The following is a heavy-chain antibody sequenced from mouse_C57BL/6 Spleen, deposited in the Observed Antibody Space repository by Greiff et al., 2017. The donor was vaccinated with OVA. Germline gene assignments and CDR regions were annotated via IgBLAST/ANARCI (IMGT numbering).Heavy chain of an antibody. CDR1: GFTFSDYY. V-gene: IGHV5-12*01. CDR2: ISNGGGST. J-gene: IGHJ3*01. CDR3: ARHGDYSAWFAY. D-gene: IGHD2-13*01. Sequence: DVMLVESGGGLVQPGGSLKLSCAASGFTFSDYYMYWVRQTPEKRLEWVAYISNGGGSTYYPDTVKGRFTISRDNAKNTLYLQMSRLKSEDTAMYYCARHGDYSAWFAYWGQGTLGTVSA.